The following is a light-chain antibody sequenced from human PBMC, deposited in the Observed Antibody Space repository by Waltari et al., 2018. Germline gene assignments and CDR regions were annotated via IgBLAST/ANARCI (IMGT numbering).Light chain of an antibody. J-gene: IGKJ1*01. V-gene: IGKV3-20*01. CDR2: DAS. CDR1: QSVSRA. CDR3: QKYESIPAT. Sequence: EVVLTQSPGTLSLSPGEGATLSCRASQSVSRALAWYQQKPGQAPRLIIYDASRRATGIPDRFSGSGSVTDFSLTISRLEPEDFAVYYCQKYESIPATFGQGTKVEIK.